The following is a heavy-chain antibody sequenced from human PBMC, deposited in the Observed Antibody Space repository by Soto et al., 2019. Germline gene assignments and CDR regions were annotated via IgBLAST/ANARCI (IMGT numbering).Heavy chain of an antibody. D-gene: IGHD3-22*01. CDR2: TYHSGST. J-gene: IGHJ3*02. Sequence: TLSLTCDVSGDSISSSGSSWNWIRQPPGKALEWIGFTYHSGSTYYNPSLESRVTISVDRSKNQFSLKLKSVTAADRAVYYCAASLSTQYYDSSGYYPDFDIWGQGIIVTVSS. CDR1: GDSISSSGSS. CDR3: AASLSTQYYDSSGYYPDFDI. V-gene: IGHV4-30-2*01.